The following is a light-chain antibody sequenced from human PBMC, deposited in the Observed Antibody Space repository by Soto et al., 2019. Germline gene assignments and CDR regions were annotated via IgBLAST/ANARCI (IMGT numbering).Light chain of an antibody. J-gene: IGKJ5*01. CDR2: YMS. V-gene: IGKV3-11*01. CDR3: QQQVT. Sequence: EIVLTPSPATLSSSPWETATLSCRASQYVGSRLAWYQHKPGQAPRLLIYYMSKRATGIPARFSGSGSGTDFTLTISRLEPEDFAVYYCQQQVTFGQGTRLEIK. CDR1: QYVGSR.